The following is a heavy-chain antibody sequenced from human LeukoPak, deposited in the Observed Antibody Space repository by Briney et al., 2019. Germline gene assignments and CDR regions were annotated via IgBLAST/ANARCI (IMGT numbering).Heavy chain of an antibody. CDR2: IFPSGGEI. CDR1: GFTFSTFA. V-gene: IGHV3-21*01. D-gene: IGHD6-19*01. Sequence: AGGSLRLSCAASGFTFSTFAMIWVRQPPGKGLEWVSSIFPSGGEIHYADSVKGRFTISRDNAKNSLYLQMNSLRAEDTAVYYCARGGSGWTWGQGTLVTVSS. J-gene: IGHJ5*02. CDR3: ARGGSGWT.